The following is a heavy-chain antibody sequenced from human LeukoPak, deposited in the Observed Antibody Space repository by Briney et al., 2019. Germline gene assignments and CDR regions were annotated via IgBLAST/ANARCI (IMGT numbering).Heavy chain of an antibody. CDR1: GGTFSSYA. J-gene: IGHJ3*02. CDR3: ARAKLQLDAFDI. V-gene: IGHV1-69*05. Sequence: ASVKVSCKASGGTFSSYAISWVRQAPGQGLEWMGGIIPIFGTANYAQKFQGRVTITTDESTSAAYMELSSLRSEDTAVYYCARAKLQLDAFDIWGQGTMVTVSS. D-gene: IGHD5-24*01. CDR2: IIPIFGTA.